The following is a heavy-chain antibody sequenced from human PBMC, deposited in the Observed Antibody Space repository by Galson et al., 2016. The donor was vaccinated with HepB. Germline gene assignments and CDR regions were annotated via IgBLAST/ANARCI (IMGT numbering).Heavy chain of an antibody. CDR1: GGSITSHF. Sequence: ETLSLTCNVSGGSITSHFWGWIRQPPGKGLEWIGYIFYSGTTNYNPSLRSRLTMSVDMSKNQLSLQLSSVTAADTAVYYCARVRSGYSAIADWDQGTLVTVSS. CDR3: ARVRSGYSAIAD. J-gene: IGHJ4*02. CDR2: IFYSGTT. V-gene: IGHV4-59*11. D-gene: IGHD3-22*01.